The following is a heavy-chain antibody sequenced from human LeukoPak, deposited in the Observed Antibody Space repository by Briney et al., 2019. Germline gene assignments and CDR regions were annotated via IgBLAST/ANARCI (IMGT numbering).Heavy chain of an antibody. CDR2: ISGSGGST. V-gene: IGHV3-23*01. D-gene: IGHD3-22*01. CDR3: AKVPYYYDSSGDYYFDY. Sequence: GGSLRLSCAASGFTFSSYAMSWVRQAPGKGLEWVSAISGSGGSTYYADSVKGRFTISRDNSKNTLYLQMSSLRAEDTAVYYCAKVPYYYDSSGDYYFDYWGQGTLVTVSS. J-gene: IGHJ4*02. CDR1: GFTFSSYA.